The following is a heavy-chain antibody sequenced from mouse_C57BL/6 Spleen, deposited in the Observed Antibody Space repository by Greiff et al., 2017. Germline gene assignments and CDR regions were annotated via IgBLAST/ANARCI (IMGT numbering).Heavy chain of an antibody. CDR3: TRNQPDPYAMDY. CDR2: IDPETGGT. Sequence: VQLQQSGAELVRPGASVTLSCKASGYTFTDYEMHWVKQTPVHGLEWIGAIDPETGGTAYNQKFKGKAILTADKSSSTAYMELRSLTSEDSAVYYCTRNQPDPYAMDYWGQGTSVTVSS. V-gene: IGHV1-15*01. D-gene: IGHD6-1*01. CDR1: GYTFTDYE. J-gene: IGHJ4*01.